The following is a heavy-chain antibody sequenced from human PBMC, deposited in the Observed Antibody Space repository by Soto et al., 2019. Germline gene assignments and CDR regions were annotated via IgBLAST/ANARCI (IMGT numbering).Heavy chain of an antibody. Sequence: QVQLQESGPGLVKPSETLSLTCTVSGGSISSYYWSWIRQPPGKGLEWIGYIYYSGSTNYNPSLKSRVTISVDTSKNQFSLKLSSVTAADTAVYYCARVPPAANWGNYYYYYMDVWGKGTTVTVSS. V-gene: IGHV4-59*01. J-gene: IGHJ6*03. CDR3: ARVPPAANWGNYYYYYMDV. CDR2: IYYSGST. CDR1: GGSISSYY. D-gene: IGHD2-2*01.